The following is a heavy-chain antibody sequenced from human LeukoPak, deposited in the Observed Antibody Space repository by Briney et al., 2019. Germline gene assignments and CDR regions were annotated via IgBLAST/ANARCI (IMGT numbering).Heavy chain of an antibody. D-gene: IGHD1-26*01. Sequence: GASVKVSCKASGYTFTAYYIHWVRQAPGQGLEWMGWIDPSSGGTNYAQKFQGRVTMTRDTSISTAYMELSRLRSDDTAVYYCARDRWEPSNWFDPWGQGTLVTVSS. J-gene: IGHJ5*02. CDR1: GYTFTAYY. CDR3: ARDRWEPSNWFDP. CDR2: IDPSSGGT. V-gene: IGHV1-2*02.